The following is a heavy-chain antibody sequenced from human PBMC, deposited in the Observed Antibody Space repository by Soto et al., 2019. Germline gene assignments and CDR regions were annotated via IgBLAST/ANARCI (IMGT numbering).Heavy chain of an antibody. CDR2: ISGSGGST. D-gene: IGHD3-22*01. V-gene: IGHV3-23*01. Sequence: VGSLRLSCAASGFTFSSYAMSWVRQAPGKGLEWVSAISGSGGSTYYADSVKGRLTISRDNSKNTLYLQMNSLRAEDTAVYYCAKDYDSSGYYPDYFDYWGQGTLVTVSS. CDR3: AKDYDSSGYYPDYFDY. J-gene: IGHJ4*02. CDR1: GFTFSSYA.